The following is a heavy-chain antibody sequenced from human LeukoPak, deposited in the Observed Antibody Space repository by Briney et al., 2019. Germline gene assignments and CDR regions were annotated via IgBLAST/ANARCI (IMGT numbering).Heavy chain of an antibody. Sequence: PSETLSLTCTVSGGSISNFYWSWIHQPPGKGLEWIGAIYYSGSTDYNPSLKSRVTMSVDTSKNQFSLNLSSVTAADTAVYYCARGGYSYGLFGYWGQGTLVTVSS. CDR1: GGSISNFY. CDR3: ARGGYSYGLFGY. J-gene: IGHJ4*02. CDR2: IYYSGST. V-gene: IGHV4-59*01. D-gene: IGHD5-18*01.